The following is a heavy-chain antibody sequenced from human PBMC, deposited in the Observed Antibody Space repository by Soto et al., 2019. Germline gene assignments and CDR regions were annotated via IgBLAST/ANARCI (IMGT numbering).Heavy chain of an antibody. CDR2: ISYDGSNK. J-gene: IGHJ4*02. Sequence: VAVISYDGSNKYYADSVKGRFTISRDNSKNTLYLQMNSLRAEDTAVYRCHGSGSYYKEADYWGQGTLVTVSS. D-gene: IGHD3-10*01. CDR3: HGSGSYYKEADY. V-gene: IGHV3-30-3*01.